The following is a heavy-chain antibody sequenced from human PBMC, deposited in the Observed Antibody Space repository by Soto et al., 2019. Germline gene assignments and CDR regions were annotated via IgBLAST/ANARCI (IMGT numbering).Heavy chain of an antibody. CDR2: ISGSGGST. CDR3: AKDLDARDYYDSSGHDY. Sequence: GGSLRLSCAASGFTFSSYAMSWVRQAPGKGLEWVSAISGSGGSTYYADSVKGRFTISRDNSKNTLYLQMNSLRAEDTAVYYCAKDLDARDYYDSSGHDYWGQGTLVTVSS. J-gene: IGHJ4*02. D-gene: IGHD3-22*01. CDR1: GFTFSSYA. V-gene: IGHV3-23*01.